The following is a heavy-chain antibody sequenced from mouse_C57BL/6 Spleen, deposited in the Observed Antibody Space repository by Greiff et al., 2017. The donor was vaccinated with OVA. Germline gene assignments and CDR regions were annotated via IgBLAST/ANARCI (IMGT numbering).Heavy chain of an antibody. Sequence: QVQLKQSGPGLVQPSQSLSISCTVSGFSLTSYGVHWVRQSPGKGLEWLGVIWSGGSTDYHAAFISRLSIIKANSKNQVFFKMNSLRADDTAIYYCAGETAQATGYFDYWGQGTTLTVSS. CDR1: GFSLTSYG. D-gene: IGHD3-2*02. V-gene: IGHV2-2*01. CDR3: AGETAQATGYFDY. J-gene: IGHJ2*01. CDR2: IWSGGST.